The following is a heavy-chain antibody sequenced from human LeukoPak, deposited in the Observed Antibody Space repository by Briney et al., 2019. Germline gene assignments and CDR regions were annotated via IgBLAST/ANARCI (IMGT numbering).Heavy chain of an antibody. CDR1: GGSISSYY. CDR2: IYTSGST. Sequence: SETLSLTCTVSGGSISSYYWSWIRQPAGKGLEWIGRIYTSGSTNYNPSLKSRVTMSVDTSKNQFSLKLSSVTAADTAMYYCARRGVYYYDSSGRANYYFDYWGQGTLVTVSS. D-gene: IGHD3-22*01. V-gene: IGHV4-4*07. CDR3: ARRGVYYYDSSGRANYYFDY. J-gene: IGHJ4*02.